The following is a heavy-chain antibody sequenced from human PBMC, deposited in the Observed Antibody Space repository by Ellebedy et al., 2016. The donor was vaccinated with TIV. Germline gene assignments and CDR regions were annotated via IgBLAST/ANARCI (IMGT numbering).Heavy chain of an antibody. V-gene: IGHV3-30-3*01. CDR2: ISYDGSSK. Sequence: GESLKISCAASGFTFNSYAMHWVRQAPGKGLEWVAVISYDGSSKYYADSVKGRFTISRDNAKSSLYLQMNSLRAEDTAMYYCAFNREGHYWGQGTLVTVSS. J-gene: IGHJ4*02. D-gene: IGHD1-14*01. CDR3: AFNREGHY. CDR1: GFTFNSYA.